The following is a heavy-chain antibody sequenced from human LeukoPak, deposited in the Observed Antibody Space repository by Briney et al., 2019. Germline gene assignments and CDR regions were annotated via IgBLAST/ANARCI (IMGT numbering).Heavy chain of an antibody. CDR2: INHSGST. Sequence: SETLSLTCAVYGGTFSGDYWSWIRQPPGKGLEWIGEINHSGSTNYNPSLKSRVTISVDTSKNQFSLKLSSVTAADTAVYYCARQKQWLVLVGMDVWGQGTTVTVSS. J-gene: IGHJ6*02. D-gene: IGHD6-19*01. CDR1: GGTFSGDY. CDR3: ARQKQWLVLVGMDV. V-gene: IGHV4-34*01.